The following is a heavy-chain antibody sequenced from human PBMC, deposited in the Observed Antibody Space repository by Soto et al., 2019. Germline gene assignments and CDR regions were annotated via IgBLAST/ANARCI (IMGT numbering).Heavy chain of an antibody. CDR1: GGTFSSYT. D-gene: IGHD6-19*01. Sequence: QVQLVQSGADVKKPGSSVKVSCTASGGTFSSYTINWVRQAPGQGLEWMGGIIPIFGTANYVQQFQGRVTITADKSKSTAYMELSSLRYEDTAVYYCARGHRPGTAVSGLPPYYYYYYGMDVWGQGTTVTVSS. V-gene: IGHV1-69*06. CDR3: ARGHRPGTAVSGLPPYYYYYYGMDV. CDR2: IIPIFGTA. J-gene: IGHJ6*02.